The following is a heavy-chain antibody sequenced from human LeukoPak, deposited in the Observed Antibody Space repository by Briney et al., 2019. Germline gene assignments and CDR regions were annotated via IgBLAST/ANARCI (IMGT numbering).Heavy chain of an antibody. CDR2: ISYDGNNK. J-gene: IGHJ1*01. CDR3: AKISTSTNCCLEGSQH. Sequence: GGSLGLSCAASGFTSSAMHWVRQAPGKGLEWVAVISYDGNNKYYADSVKGRFTVSRDNSDNTLYLQMNSLRPEDTAVYYCAKISTSTNCCLEGSQHWGQGTLVTVSS. D-gene: IGHD2-2*01. V-gene: IGHV3-30-3*02. CDR1: GFTSSA.